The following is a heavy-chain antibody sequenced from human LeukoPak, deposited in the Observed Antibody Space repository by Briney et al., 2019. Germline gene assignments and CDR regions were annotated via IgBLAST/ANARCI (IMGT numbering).Heavy chain of an antibody. CDR1: GFTFSSYG. V-gene: IGHV3-30*02. CDR2: IRYDGTNK. J-gene: IGHJ4*02. Sequence: GGSLRLSCTASGFTFSSYGVHWVRQAPGRGLEWVAFIRYDGTNKYYADSVQGRFTISGDNSKNSLYLQMNSLRADDTAVYYCARIDIVVVPSTTFDSWGQGTLVTVSS. CDR3: ARIDIVVVPSTTFDS. D-gene: IGHD2-2*01.